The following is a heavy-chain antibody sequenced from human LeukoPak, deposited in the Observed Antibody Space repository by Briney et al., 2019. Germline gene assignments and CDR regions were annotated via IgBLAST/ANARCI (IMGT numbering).Heavy chain of an antibody. Sequence: GGSLRLSCAASGFTFSSYAMNWVRQAPGKGLEWVSTISCNGGSIHYADSVKGRFTISRDNSKNTLYLQMNGLRAEDTAVYYCAKDRTILTGYNWYFDLWGRGTLVTVSS. J-gene: IGHJ2*01. CDR1: GFTFSSYA. CDR3: AKDRTILTGYNWYFDL. CDR2: ISCNGGSI. D-gene: IGHD3-9*01. V-gene: IGHV3-23*01.